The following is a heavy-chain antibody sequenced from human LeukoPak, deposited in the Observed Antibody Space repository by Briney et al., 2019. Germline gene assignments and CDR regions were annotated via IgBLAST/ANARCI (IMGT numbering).Heavy chain of an antibody. CDR2: IYTSGST. CDR1: GGSISSGSYY. J-gene: IGHJ4*02. Sequence: SQTLFLTCTVSGGSISSGSYYWSWIRQPAGKGLEWIGRIYTSGSTNYNPSLKSRVTISVDTSKNQFSLKLSSVTAADTAVYYCARGWQYCSSTSCWGVLDYWGQGTLVTVSS. CDR3: ARGWQYCSSTSCWGVLDY. D-gene: IGHD2-2*01. V-gene: IGHV4-61*02.